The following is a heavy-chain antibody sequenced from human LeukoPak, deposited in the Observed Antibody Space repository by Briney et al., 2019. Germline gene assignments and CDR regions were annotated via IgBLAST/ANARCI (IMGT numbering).Heavy chain of an antibody. CDR1: GFTFSSYA. D-gene: IGHD3-10*01. CDR2: ISYDGSNK. Sequence: GGSLTLSCAASGFTFSSYAMHWVRQAPGKGLEWVAVISYDGSNKYYADSVKGRFTISRDNSKNTLYLQMNSLRAEDTAVYYCARARYYYGSGSSYFDYWGQGTLVTVSS. J-gene: IGHJ4*02. CDR3: ARARYYYGSGSSYFDY. V-gene: IGHV3-30*04.